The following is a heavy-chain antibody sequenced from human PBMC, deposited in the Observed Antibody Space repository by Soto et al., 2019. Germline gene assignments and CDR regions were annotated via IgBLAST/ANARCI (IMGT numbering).Heavy chain of an antibody. CDR1: GGSISSSSYY. D-gene: IGHD6-19*01. CDR3: ARHGGSGVDY. V-gene: IGHV4-39*01. Sequence: QLQLQESGPGLVKPSETLSLTCTVSGGSISSSSYYWGWIRQPPGKGLEWIGSIYYSGSTYYNPALKSRVTISVDTSKNQFSLKLGSVTAADTAVYYCARHGGSGVDYWGQGTLVTVSS. CDR2: IYYSGST. J-gene: IGHJ4*02.